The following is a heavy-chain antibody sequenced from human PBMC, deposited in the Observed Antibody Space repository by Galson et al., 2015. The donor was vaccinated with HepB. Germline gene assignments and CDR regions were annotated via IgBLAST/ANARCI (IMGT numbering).Heavy chain of an antibody. CDR2: ISAYNGNT. V-gene: IGHV1-18*01. J-gene: IGHJ4*02. Sequence: SVKVSCKASGYTFTSYGISWVRQAPGQGLEWMGWISAYNGNTNYAQKLQGRVTMTTDTSTGTAYMELRSLRSDDTAVYYCAKDRSLDRGIPAYFDYWGQGTLVTVSS. CDR1: GYTFTSYG. CDR3: AKDRSLDRGIPAYFDY. D-gene: IGHD3-16*01.